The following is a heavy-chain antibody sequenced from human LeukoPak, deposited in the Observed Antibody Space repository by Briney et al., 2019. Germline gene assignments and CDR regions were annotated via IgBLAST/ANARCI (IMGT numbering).Heavy chain of an antibody. D-gene: IGHD1-26*01. J-gene: IGHJ4*02. V-gene: IGHV4-30-2*03. Sequence: SETLSLTCAVSGGSISSGGYSWSWIRQPPGKGLEWIGYIYHSGSTYYNPSLKSRVTISVDTSKNQFSLKLSSVTAADTTVYYCARQGGSYYHFDYWGQGTLVTVSS. CDR3: ARQGGSYYHFDY. CDR1: GGSISSGGYS. CDR2: IYHSGST.